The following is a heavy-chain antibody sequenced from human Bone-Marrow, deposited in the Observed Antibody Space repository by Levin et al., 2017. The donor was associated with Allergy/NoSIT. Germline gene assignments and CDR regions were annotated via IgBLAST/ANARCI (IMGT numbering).Heavy chain of an antibody. D-gene: IGHD5/OR15-5a*01. CDR2: IYYTGST. Sequence: PSETLSLTCTISGGSISTYYWSWIRQSPGKGLEWIGYIYYTGSTEYNPSLRSRVTMSLDTSNSQFSLHLSSVTAADTAVYYCARSLRMKFDFWGQGALVTVSS. V-gene: IGHV4-59*01. CDR3: ARSLRMKFDF. J-gene: IGHJ4*02. CDR1: GGSISTYY.